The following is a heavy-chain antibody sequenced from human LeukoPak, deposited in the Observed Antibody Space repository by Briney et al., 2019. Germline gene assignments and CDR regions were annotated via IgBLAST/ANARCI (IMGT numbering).Heavy chain of an antibody. CDR1: GFTVSTNY. J-gene: IGHJ1*01. V-gene: IGHV3-15*01. Sequence: GGSVRLSCGASGFTVSTNYMSWVRQAPGKGLEWVGRIRSKTDGGTTDYAAPVEGRFPISRDDSKNTLYLQMNSLKTEDTAVYYCSTAAHHWGQGTLVIVSS. CDR2: IRSKTDGGTT. CDR3: STAAHH.